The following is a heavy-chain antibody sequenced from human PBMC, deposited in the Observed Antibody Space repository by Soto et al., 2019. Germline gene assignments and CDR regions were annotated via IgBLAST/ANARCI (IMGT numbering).Heavy chain of an antibody. J-gene: IGHJ4*02. Sequence: LSLTCTVSGGSITGGGYYWSGSRQRPGKGLELMGWVVHRGTAYSNPSLEGRGSLSVDTSRNQYSLRLRSVTAAATAVYYCVPDSTSRVVGVTLFDYWGQGTQVT. D-gene: IGHD1-26*01. CDR1: GGSITGGGYY. CDR3: VPDSTSRVVGVTLFDY. CDR2: VVHRGTA. V-gene: IGHV4-31*03.